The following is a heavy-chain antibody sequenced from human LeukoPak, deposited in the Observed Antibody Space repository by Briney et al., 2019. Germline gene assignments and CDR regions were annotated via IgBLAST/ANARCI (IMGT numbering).Heavy chain of an antibody. CDR1: GFSVRTTY. CDR2: LYTGGGT. Sequence: GGSLRLSCAASGFSVRTTYMSWVRQTPGKGLEWVSVLYTGGGTDHADSVKGQFTISRDNSKNTLALQMNSLRVEDTAIYYCTRSGYRHPYHFDSWGQGTLVTVSS. V-gene: IGHV3-53*01. CDR3: TRSGYRHPYHFDS. D-gene: IGHD3-22*01. J-gene: IGHJ4*02.